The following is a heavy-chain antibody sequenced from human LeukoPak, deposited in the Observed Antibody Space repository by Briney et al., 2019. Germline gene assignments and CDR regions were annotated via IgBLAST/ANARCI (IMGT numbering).Heavy chain of an antibody. CDR3: ARDQYDTWSRRGNFDS. D-gene: IGHD3-3*01. V-gene: IGHV3-7*03. J-gene: IGHJ4*02. CDR2: IKLDGSEK. CDR1: GFTFSSSW. Sequence: TGGSLRLSCAASGFTFSSSWMSWVRQAPGKGLEWVANIKLDGSEKNYVDSVKGRFTISRDNTKNSLYLQMNSLRAEDTAVFYCARDQYDTWSRRGNFDSWGQGTLVIVSS.